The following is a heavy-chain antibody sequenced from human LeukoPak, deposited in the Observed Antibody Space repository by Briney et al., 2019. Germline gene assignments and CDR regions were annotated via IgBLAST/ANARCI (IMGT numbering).Heavy chain of an antibody. CDR1: GFTFTNYG. V-gene: IGHV3-74*01. CDR3: ARSKFTYGDYDLSDY. Sequence: PGTSLRLSCEASGFTFTNYGMHWVRQAPGKGLVWVSRINSDGSSTSYADSVKGRFTISRDNAKNTLYLQMNSLRAEDTAVYYCARSKFTYGDYDLSDYWGQGTLVTVSS. J-gene: IGHJ4*02. D-gene: IGHD4-17*01. CDR2: INSDGSST.